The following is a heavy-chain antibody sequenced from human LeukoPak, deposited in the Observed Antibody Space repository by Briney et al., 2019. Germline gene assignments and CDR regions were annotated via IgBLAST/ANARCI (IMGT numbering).Heavy chain of an antibody. Sequence: GGSLGLSCSASGFTFSTYWMRWVRQAPGKGLVWVSRINSDGSSTNYADSVKGRFTISRDNAKNTLYLQMNSLRAEDTAVYYCVRDGETAMVPIDYWGQGTRVIVSS. CDR2: INSDGSST. J-gene: IGHJ4*02. CDR1: GFTFSTYW. CDR3: VRDGETAMVPIDY. D-gene: IGHD5-18*01. V-gene: IGHV3-74*01.